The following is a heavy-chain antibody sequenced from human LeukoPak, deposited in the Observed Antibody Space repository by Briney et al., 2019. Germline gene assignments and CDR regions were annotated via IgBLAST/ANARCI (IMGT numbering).Heavy chain of an antibody. CDR2: ISSSSRYM. J-gene: IGHJ4*02. CDR1: GFTFSNAW. Sequence: GGSLRLSCAASGFTFSNAWMSWVRQAPGKGLEWVSVISSSSRYMYYADSVKGRFTISRDNAKNSLYLQMNSLRAEDTAVYYCARVSTAVSLAIDYWGQGTLVTVST. V-gene: IGHV3-21*06. D-gene: IGHD6-13*01. CDR3: ARVSTAVSLAIDY.